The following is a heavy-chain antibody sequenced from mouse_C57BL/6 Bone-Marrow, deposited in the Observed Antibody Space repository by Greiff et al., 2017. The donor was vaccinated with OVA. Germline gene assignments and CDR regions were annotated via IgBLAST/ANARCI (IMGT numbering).Heavy chain of an antibody. CDR3: ARPNWDEGLCYFDY. J-gene: IGHJ2*01. CDR2: INPYNGGT. CDR1: GYTFTDYY. V-gene: IGHV1-19*01. Sequence: EVQLQQSGPVLVKPGASVKMSCKASGYTFTDYYMNWVKQSHGKSLEWIGVINPYNGGTSYNQKFKGKATLTVDKSSSTAYMELNSLTSEDSAVYYCARPNWDEGLCYFDYWGQGTTLTVSS. D-gene: IGHD4-1*02.